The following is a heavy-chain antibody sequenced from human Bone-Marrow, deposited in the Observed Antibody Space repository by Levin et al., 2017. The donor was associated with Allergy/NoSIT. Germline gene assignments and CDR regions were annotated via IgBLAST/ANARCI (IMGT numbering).Heavy chain of an antibody. CDR2: IYPSNSYT. D-gene: IGHD3-3*01. V-gene: IGHV5-51*01. Sequence: GESLKISCEGSGYSFSTYWIGWVRQMPGKGLEWMGFIYPSNSYTKYSPSFQGQVTISVDKSTSTAYLQWTSLKASDTAMYYCARHMVSGSWSGYSASPLDYWGQGTLVTVSS. CDR1: GYSFSTYW. CDR3: ARHMVSGSWSGYSASPLDY. J-gene: IGHJ4*02.